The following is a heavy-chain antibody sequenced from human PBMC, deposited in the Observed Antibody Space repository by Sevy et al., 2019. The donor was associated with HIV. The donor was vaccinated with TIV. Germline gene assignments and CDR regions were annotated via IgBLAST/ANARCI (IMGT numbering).Heavy chain of an antibody. Sequence: ASVKVSCKASGYTFTSYDINWVRQATGQGLEWMGWMNPNSGNTGCAQKFQGRVTMTRNTSISTAYMELSSLRSEDTAVYYCARDGDIVVVPAAMGEVWYYYYYGMDVWGQGTTVTVSS. CDR3: ARDGDIVVVPAAMGEVWYYYYYGMDV. V-gene: IGHV1-8*01. CDR1: GYTFTSYD. D-gene: IGHD2-2*01. J-gene: IGHJ6*02. CDR2: MNPNSGNT.